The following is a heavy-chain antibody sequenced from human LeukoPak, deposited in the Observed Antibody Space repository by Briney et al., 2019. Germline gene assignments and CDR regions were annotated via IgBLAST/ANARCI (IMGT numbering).Heavy chain of an antibody. CDR2: IWYDGSNK. Sequence: PGGSLRLSCAASGFTFSSYGMHWVRQAPGKGLEWVAAIWYDGSNKYYADSVKGRFTISRDNSKNTLYLQMNSLRAEDTAVYYCARPIDPFRYGDYNLDYWGQGTLVTVSS. CDR3: ARPIDPFRYGDYNLDY. CDR1: GFTFSSYG. V-gene: IGHV3-33*01. J-gene: IGHJ4*02. D-gene: IGHD4-17*01.